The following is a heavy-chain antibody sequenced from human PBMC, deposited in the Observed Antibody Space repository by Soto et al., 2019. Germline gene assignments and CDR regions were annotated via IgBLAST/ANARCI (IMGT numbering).Heavy chain of an antibody. V-gene: IGHV4-61*01. Sequence: SETLSLTCTVSGGSVSSDSYYWSWIRQPPGKGLEWIGYIYYSGSTNYNPSLKSRVTISVDTSKNQFSLKLSSVTAADTAVYYCARETNWHWFDPWGQGTLVTVSS. J-gene: IGHJ5*02. D-gene: IGHD7-27*01. CDR1: GGSVSSDSYY. CDR2: IYYSGST. CDR3: ARETNWHWFDP.